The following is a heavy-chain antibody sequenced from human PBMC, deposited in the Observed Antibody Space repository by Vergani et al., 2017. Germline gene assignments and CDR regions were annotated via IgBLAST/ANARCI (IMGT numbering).Heavy chain of an antibody. D-gene: IGHD6-6*01. J-gene: IGHJ6*02. CDR3: ARGGRAARFSYYYYGMDV. CDR1: GGSFSGYY. CDR2: INHSGST. Sequence: QVQLQQWGAGLLKPSETLSLTCAVYGGSFSGYYWSWIRQPPGKGLEWIGEINHSGSTNYNPSLKSRVTISVDTSKNQFSLKLSSVTAAATAVYYCARGGRAARFSYYYYGMDVWGQGTTVTVSS. V-gene: IGHV4-34*01.